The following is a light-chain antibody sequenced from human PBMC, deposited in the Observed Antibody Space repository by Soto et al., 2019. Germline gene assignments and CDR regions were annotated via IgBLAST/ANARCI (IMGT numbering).Light chain of an antibody. V-gene: IGLV3-21*02. J-gene: IGLJ1*01. CDR2: DDS. Sequence: SYELTQPPSVSVAPGQTASITCGGNNIGSKSVHWYQQKAGQAPVLVVYDDSDRPSGIPARFSGSNSGKTATPTISRVEAGDEADYYCHVWDSGTDHHVFGTGTKVTVL. CDR1: NIGSKS. CDR3: HVWDSGTDHHV.